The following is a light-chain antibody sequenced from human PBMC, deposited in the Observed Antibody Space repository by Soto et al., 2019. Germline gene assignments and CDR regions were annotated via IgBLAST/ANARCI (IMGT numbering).Light chain of an antibody. CDR1: SSDVGAYKY. Sequence: QSALTQPPSASGSPGQSVTISCTGTSSDVGAYKYVSWYQQYPGTAPKLMIYEVTKRPSGVPDRFSGSKSGNTASLTVSGLQAEDEADYYCISYVGNDIWVFGGGTKLTVL. V-gene: IGLV2-8*01. J-gene: IGLJ3*02. CDR3: ISYVGNDIWV. CDR2: EVT.